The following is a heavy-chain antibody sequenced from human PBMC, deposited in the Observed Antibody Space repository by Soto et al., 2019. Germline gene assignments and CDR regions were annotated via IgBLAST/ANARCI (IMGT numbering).Heavy chain of an antibody. V-gene: IGHV4-34*01. CDR1: GGSFSGYY. J-gene: IGHJ6*03. CDR2: INHSGST. Sequence: SETLSLTCAVYGGSFSGYYWSWIRQPPGKGLEWIGEINHSGSTNYNPSLKSRVTISVDTSKNQFSLKLSSVTAADTAVYYCARVYARHSHYYYYMDVWGKGTTVTVS. D-gene: IGHD6-6*01. CDR3: ARVYARHSHYYYYMDV.